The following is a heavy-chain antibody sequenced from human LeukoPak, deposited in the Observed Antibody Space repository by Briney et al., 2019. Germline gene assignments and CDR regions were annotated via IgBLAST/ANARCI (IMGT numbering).Heavy chain of an antibody. CDR1: GFTFNKYW. Sequence: GGSLRLSCAASGFTFNKYWMAWFRQTPGKELQWVANINEDGSEKYYVDSVKGRFTISRDNANNSWSLQMDSLRVEDTAVYYCAKTKLPEGDYWGQGTLVTVSS. V-gene: IGHV3-7*01. D-gene: IGHD1-1*01. J-gene: IGHJ4*02. CDR2: INEDGSEK. CDR3: AKTKLPEGDY.